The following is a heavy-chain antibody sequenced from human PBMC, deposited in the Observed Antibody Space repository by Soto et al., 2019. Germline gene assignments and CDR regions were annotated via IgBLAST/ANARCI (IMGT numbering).Heavy chain of an antibody. CDR2: ISYDGSNK. V-gene: IGHV3-30-3*01. CDR3: ARDYMKVVVGTRENWNYYNWFDP. J-gene: IGHJ5*02. D-gene: IGHD1-7*01. CDR1: GFTISSYA. Sequence: TGGSLRLSCAASGFTISSYAMHWVRQAPGKGLEWVAVISYDGSNKYYADSVKGRFTISRDNSKNTLYLQMNSLRAEDTAVYYCARDYMKVVVGTRENWNYYNWFDPWGQGTLVTVSS.